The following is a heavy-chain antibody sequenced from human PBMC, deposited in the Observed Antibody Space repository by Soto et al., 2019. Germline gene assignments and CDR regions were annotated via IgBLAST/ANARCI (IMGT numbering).Heavy chain of an antibody. CDR3: ARGTLDSDNLSPQGY. Sequence: ASVKVSCKASGYTFTNYAIHWVRQAPGQRLEWMGWVNAGNGNTKYSQKFQGRLTITRDTSASTVYMGLSSLRSEDTAVYYCARGTLDSDNLSPQGYWGQGTLLTVSS. V-gene: IGHV1-3*01. CDR2: VNAGNGNT. D-gene: IGHD1-1*01. CDR1: GYTFTNYA. J-gene: IGHJ4*02.